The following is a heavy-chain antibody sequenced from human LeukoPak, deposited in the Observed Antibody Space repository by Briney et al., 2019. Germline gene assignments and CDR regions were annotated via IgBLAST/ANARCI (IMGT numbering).Heavy chain of an antibody. J-gene: IGHJ4*02. D-gene: IGHD4-23*01. CDR2: INHSGST. V-gene: IGHV4-34*01. Sequence: SETLSLTCAVYGGSFSGYYWSWIRQPPGKGLEWIGEINHSGSTNYNPSLKSRVTISVDTSKNQFSLKLSPVIAADTAVYYCARVGVDYSGNILKYFFDYWGQGTLVTVSS. CDR1: GGSFSGYY. CDR3: ARVGVDYSGNILKYFFDY.